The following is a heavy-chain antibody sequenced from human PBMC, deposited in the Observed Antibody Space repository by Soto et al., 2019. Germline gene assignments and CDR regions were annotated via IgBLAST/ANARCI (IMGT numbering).Heavy chain of an antibody. D-gene: IGHD3-9*01. CDR1: GFTFSSYA. V-gene: IGHV3-23*01. J-gene: IGHJ6*02. Sequence: GGSLRLSCAASGFTFSSYAMSWVRQAPGKGLEWVSAISGSGGSTYYADSVRGRFTISRDNSKNTLYLQMNSLRAEDTAVYYSAKDGSLLRYFDWSPSPYYYYGMDVWGQGTTVTVSS. CDR2: ISGSGGST. CDR3: AKDGSLLRYFDWSPSPYYYYGMDV.